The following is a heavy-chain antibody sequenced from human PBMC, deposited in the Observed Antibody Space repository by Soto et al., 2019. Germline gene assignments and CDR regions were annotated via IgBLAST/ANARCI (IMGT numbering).Heavy chain of an antibody. CDR2: IHHSGST. J-gene: IGHJ5*02. CDR3: ARDTPGLAETNWFDP. D-gene: IGHD2-15*01. Sequence: SETLSLTCAVSGYSISSGYYWGWIRQPPGKGLEWIGSIHHSGSTDYNPSLKSRVIISVDMSKNQFSLRLSSAAAADTAMYYCARDTPGLAETNWFDPWGQGTLVTVSS. CDR1: GYSISSGYY. V-gene: IGHV4-38-2*02.